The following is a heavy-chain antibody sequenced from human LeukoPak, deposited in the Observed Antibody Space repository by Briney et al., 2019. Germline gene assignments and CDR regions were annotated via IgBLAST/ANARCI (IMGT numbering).Heavy chain of an antibody. CDR3: ARTGGLDI. J-gene: IGHJ3*02. V-gene: IGHV3-7*04. Sequence: PGGSLRLSCAASGFTFSSFWMSWVRQAPGKGLEWVAKIQKDGSEKYYVDSVKGRFTISRDNAKNSLSLQMNSLRAEDTAVYYCARTGGLDIWGQGTMVTVSS. CDR1: GFTFSSFW. CDR2: IQKDGSEK. D-gene: IGHD2-8*02.